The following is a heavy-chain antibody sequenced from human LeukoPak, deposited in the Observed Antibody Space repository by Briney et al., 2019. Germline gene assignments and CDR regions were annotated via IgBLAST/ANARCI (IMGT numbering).Heavy chain of an antibody. CDR1: GYTFTSYG. CDR3: ARFPNYDYVWGSYPFEAFDI. CDR2: ISAYNGNT. V-gene: IGHV1-18*01. J-gene: IGHJ3*02. D-gene: IGHD3-16*02. Sequence: ASVTVSCKASGYTFTSYGISWVRQAPGQGLEWMGWISAYNGNTNYAQKLQGRVTMTTDTSTSTAYMELRSLISDDTAVYYCARFPNYDYVWGSYPFEAFDIRGQGTMVTVSS.